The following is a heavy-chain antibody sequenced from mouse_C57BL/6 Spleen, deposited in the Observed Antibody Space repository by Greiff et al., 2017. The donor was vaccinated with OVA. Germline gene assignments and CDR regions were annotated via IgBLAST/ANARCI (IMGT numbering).Heavy chain of an antibody. CDR2: IRNKANGYTT. D-gene: IGHD1-1*01. Sequence: EVKLVESGGGLVQPGGSLSLSCAASGFTFTDYYMSWVRQPPGKALEWLGFIRNKANGYTTEYSASVKGRFTISRDNSQSILYLQMNALRAEDSATYYCARFPYYYGSSSLTYWYFDVWGTGTTVTVSS. V-gene: IGHV7-3*01. J-gene: IGHJ1*03. CDR3: ARFPYYYGSSSLTYWYFDV. CDR1: GFTFTDYY.